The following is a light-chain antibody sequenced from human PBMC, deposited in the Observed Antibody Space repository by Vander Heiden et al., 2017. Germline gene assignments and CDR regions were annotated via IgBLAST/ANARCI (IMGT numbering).Light chain of an antibody. CDR2: DAS. CDR3: QQRNGWPLT. V-gene: IGKV3-11*01. J-gene: IGKJ4*01. CDR1: QNIGID. Sequence: IVLTQSPATLSLSPGERATPSCRASQNIGIDLAWYQHKPGQAPRLLISDASDRATGIPARFSGSGSGTDFTLTISSLEPEDVAVYYCQQRNGWPLTFGGGTKMDIK.